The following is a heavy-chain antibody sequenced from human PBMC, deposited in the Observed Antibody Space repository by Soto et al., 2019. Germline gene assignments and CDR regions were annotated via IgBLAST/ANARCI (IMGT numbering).Heavy chain of an antibody. CDR2: LHYPGNT. J-gene: IGHJ4*02. D-gene: IGHD4-4*01. V-gene: IGHV4-39*01. CDR3: ATIKDVYSNSYFDH. CDR1: GGSISNYDYY. Sequence: SETLSLTCTVSGGSISNYDYYWGWVRQPPGKGLEWIGGLHYPGNTYHYPSLKSRVTVSVDTSKNELSLKLTSVTAADTALYYCATIKDVYSNSYFDHWGQGTLVTVSS.